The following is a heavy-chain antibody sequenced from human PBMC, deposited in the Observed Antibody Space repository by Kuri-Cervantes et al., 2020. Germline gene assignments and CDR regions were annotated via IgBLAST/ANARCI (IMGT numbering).Heavy chain of an antibody. J-gene: IGHJ6*02. CDR1: GFTFSSCG. CDR2: TSYDGSNN. D-gene: IGHD3-3*01. CDR3: ASVDYDFWSGYPGYMDV. Sequence: GESLKISCAAPGFTFSSCGMHWVRPGPGKGLEWVAVTSYDGSNNYYADSVKGRFTISRDNSKNTLYLQMNSLRAEDTAVYYCASVDYDFWSGYPGYMDVWGQGTTVTVSS. V-gene: IGHV3-30*03.